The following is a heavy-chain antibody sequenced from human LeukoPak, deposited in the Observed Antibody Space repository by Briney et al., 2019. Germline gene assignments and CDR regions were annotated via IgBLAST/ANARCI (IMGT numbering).Heavy chain of an antibody. CDR3: AARPPRAVAGSFDG. CDR1: VFTFSSYS. D-gene: IGHD6-19*01. V-gene: IGHV3-23*01. J-gene: IGHJ4*02. Sequence: GGSLRLSCAASVFTFSSYSMIWVRQAPGKGLEWVSTISGTGSSTYYADSVKGRFTISRDSSKNTLYLQMNSLRAEDTAVYYCAARPPRAVAGSFDGRGQGTLVTVSS. CDR2: ISGTGSST.